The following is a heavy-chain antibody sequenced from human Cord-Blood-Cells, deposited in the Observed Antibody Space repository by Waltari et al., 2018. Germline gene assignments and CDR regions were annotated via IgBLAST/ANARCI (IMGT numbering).Heavy chain of an antibody. J-gene: IGHJ6*03. CDR3: AREAAAGTDYYYYYMDV. D-gene: IGHD6-13*01. Sequence: HVQLPQAGPGLVKPSQTLPLPCAISGDRVSSNSAAWNWSRQSQSRGLQWLGRTYYRSKWYNDYAVSVKRRITINPDTSKNQVSLQLNSVTPEDTAVYYCAREAAAGTDYYYYYMDVWGKGTTVTVSS. CDR2: TYYRSKWYN. CDR1: GDRVSSNSAA. V-gene: IGHV6-1*01.